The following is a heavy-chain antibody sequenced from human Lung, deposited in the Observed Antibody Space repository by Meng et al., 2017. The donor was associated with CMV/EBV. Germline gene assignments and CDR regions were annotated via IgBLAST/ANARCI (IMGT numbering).Heavy chain of an antibody. Sequence: GGSLRLXFAASGFTFSSYAMNGVRQAPGKGLEWVSSISSSSTFKHYADSMKGRFTISRDNTKNSLYLQMSGLRAEDTALYYCARDLLGTRDYFDSWGQGTLVTVSS. V-gene: IGHV3-21*01. CDR3: ARDLLGTRDYFDS. CDR1: GFTFSSYA. D-gene: IGHD7-27*01. CDR2: ISSSSTFK. J-gene: IGHJ4*02.